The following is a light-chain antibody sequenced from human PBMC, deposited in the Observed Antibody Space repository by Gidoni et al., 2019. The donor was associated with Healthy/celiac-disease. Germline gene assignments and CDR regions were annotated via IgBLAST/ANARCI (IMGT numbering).Light chain of an antibody. CDR1: SSNIGAGYD. CDR2: GNS. V-gene: IGLV1-40*01. Sequence: QSVLTQPPSVSGAPGQRVTIACTGRSSNIGAGYDVHWYQQLPGTAPKLLISGNSNRPSGVPDRCSGSKSGTSASLASTGLQAEDEADYYCQSYDSSLSGSNVFGTGTKVTVL. J-gene: IGLJ1*01. CDR3: QSYDSSLSGSNV.